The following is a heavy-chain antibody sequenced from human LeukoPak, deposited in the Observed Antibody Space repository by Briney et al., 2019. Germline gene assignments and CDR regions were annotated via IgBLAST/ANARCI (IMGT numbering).Heavy chain of an antibody. CDR2: ISAYNGNT. V-gene: IGHV1-18*01. D-gene: IGHD6-19*01. CDR1: GYTFTSYG. Sequence: GASVKVSCKASGYTFTSYGISWVRQAPGQGLEWMGWISAYNGNTNYAQKLQGRVTMTTDTSTSTAYMELRSLRSDDTAVYYCARVEIQVAGTYDFDYWGQGTLVTVSS. J-gene: IGHJ4*02. CDR3: ARVEIQVAGTYDFDY.